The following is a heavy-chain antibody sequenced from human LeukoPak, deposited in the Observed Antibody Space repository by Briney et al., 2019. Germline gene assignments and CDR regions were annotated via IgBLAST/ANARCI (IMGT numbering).Heavy chain of an antibody. CDR1: GFTFSNYG. CDR2: TSYDGSRK. V-gene: IGHV3-30-3*01. J-gene: IGHJ4*02. CDR3: AREVGPTYYFDY. D-gene: IGHD1-26*01. Sequence: GGSLRLSCAASGFTFSNYGLHWVRQAPGKGLDWVAFTSYDGSRKYYADSVKGRFTISGDNSKNTLYLQMNKMRAEDTAVYNCAREVGPTYYFDYWGQGTLVTVSS.